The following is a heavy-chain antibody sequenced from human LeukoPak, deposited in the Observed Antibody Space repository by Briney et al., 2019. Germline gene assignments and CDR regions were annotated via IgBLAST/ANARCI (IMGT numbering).Heavy chain of an antibody. CDR2: MNPNNGNT. Sequence: GASVKVSCKASGYTSTSYDINWVRQATGQGLEWMGWMNPNNGNTGYAQKFQGRVTMTRNTSTSTVYMELSSLRSEDTAVYYCAREYYYAGFDYWGQGTLITVSS. V-gene: IGHV1-8*01. D-gene: IGHD3-16*01. CDR1: GYTSTSYD. J-gene: IGHJ4*02. CDR3: AREYYYAGFDY.